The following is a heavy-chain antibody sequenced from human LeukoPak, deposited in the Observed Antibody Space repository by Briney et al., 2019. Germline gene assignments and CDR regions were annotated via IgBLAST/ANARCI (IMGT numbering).Heavy chain of an antibody. Sequence: GGSVRLSCAASGFTVSNNAMNWVRQAPGKGLEWVSVISGSGDTAYYAGSVRGRLTISRDNSKNTLYLQMNCLRAEDTAVYYCAKEAPSDGDTFDNWGQGTLVTVSS. J-gene: IGHJ4*02. D-gene: IGHD4-17*01. V-gene: IGHV3-23*01. CDR3: AKEAPSDGDTFDN. CDR2: ISGSGDTA. CDR1: GFTVSNNA.